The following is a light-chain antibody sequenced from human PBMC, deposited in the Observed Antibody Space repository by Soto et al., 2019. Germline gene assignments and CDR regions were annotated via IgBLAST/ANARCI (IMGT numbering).Light chain of an antibody. Sequence: DIQMTQSPTSLAASVGDRVTISCQASQDLTNFLNWYQKKPGEAPKLLIYDTTTLEEGVPSRFSGCGSWTDFTFTINGLQPEDAAIYYCQQYVNLPYTFGQGTKLEI. CDR3: QQYVNLPYT. CDR1: QDLTNF. J-gene: IGKJ2*01. V-gene: IGKV1-33*01. CDR2: DTT.